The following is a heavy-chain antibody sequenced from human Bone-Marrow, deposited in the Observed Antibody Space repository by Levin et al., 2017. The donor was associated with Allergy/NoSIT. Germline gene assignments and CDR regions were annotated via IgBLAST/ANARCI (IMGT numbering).Heavy chain of an antibody. V-gene: IGHV3-53*01. CDR1: GFTVSNNY. D-gene: IGHD1-14*01. CDR2: IYSGGST. J-gene: IGHJ4*02. CDR3: ARNVPVTDLGY. Sequence: GESLKISCAASGFTVSNNYMTWVRQAPGKGLEWVSLIYSGGSTYYADSVKGRFTISRDRSKNTLYLQMNSLRAEDTAVYYCARNVPVTDLGYWGRGTLVTVSS.